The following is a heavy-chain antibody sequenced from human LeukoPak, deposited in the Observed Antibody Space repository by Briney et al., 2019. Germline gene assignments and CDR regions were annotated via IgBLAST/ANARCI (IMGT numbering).Heavy chain of an antibody. D-gene: IGHD3-22*01. V-gene: IGHV4-59*01. J-gene: IGHJ4*02. CDR2: IYYSGST. Sequence: KASETLSLTCTVSGGSISSYYWSWIRQPPGKGLEWIGYIYYSGSTNYNPSFKSRVTISVDTSKNQFSLKLSSVTAADTAVYYCARVMTYGYYYDSSGYYYFDYWGQGTPVTVSS. CDR1: GGSISSYY. CDR3: ARVMTYGYYYDSSGYYYFDY.